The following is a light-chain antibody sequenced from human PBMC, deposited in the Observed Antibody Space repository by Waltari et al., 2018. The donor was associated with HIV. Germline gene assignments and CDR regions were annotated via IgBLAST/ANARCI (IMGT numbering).Light chain of an antibody. CDR1: QNLLHTNGHNY. J-gene: IGKJ1*01. CDR3: MHGQQTPV. CDR2: VGS. V-gene: IGKV2-28*01. Sequence: DIAMIRSPDSLAVSPGESASISCRSSQNLLHTNGHNYLDWYLQRPGQAPELLIYVGSQRASGVPDRIAGSGSGTSFILKINRVEAEDVGVYYCMHGQQTPVFGQGTKVEIK.